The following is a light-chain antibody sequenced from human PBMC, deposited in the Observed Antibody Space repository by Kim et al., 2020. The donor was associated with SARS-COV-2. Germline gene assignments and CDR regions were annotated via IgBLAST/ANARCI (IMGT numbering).Light chain of an antibody. CDR3: QQYNNWPPIT. CDR2: GTS. Sequence: SPGERAILSCRASQSISNNLAWYQQKPGQAPRLLIYGTSTRATGIPARFSGSGSGTDFTLTISSLQSEDFAVYYCQQYNNWPPITFGQGTRLEIK. J-gene: IGKJ5*01. CDR1: QSISNN. V-gene: IGKV3-15*01.